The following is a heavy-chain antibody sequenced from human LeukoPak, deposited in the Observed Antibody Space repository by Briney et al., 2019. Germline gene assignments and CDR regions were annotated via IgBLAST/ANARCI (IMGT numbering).Heavy chain of an antibody. CDR1: GFTLSSYA. CDR2: ISYDGSNK. J-gene: IGHJ4*02. D-gene: IGHD1-1*01. CDR3: ARDKQRPSSLNFDY. V-gene: IGHV3-30-3*01. Sequence: PGGSLRLSCAASGFTLSSYAMHWVRKAPAKGLEWVAVISYDGSNKYYADSVKGRFTTSRDNSKNTLYLQMNSLRAEDTAVYYCARDKQRPSSLNFDYWGQGTLVTVSS.